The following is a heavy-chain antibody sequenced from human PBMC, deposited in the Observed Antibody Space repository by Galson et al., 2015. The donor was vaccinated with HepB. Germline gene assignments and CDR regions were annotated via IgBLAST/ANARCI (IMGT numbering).Heavy chain of an antibody. CDR1: GYTFTSYA. J-gene: IGHJ5*02. Sequence: SVKVSCKASGYTFTSYAISWVRQAPGQGLEWLGWISAYNGNTDYAQKFQGRVTMTTDTSTSTAYMEVRGLRSDDTAVYYCARVGKRGIGKVGTTGMLFDPWGQGTLVSVSS. CDR3: ARVGKRGIGKVGTTGMLFDP. D-gene: IGHD1-26*01. CDR2: ISAYNGNT. V-gene: IGHV1-18*01.